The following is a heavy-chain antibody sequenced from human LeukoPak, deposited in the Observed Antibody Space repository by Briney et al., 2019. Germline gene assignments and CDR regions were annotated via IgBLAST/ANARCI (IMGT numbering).Heavy chain of an antibody. Sequence: PGRSLRLSCAASGFTFSSYAITWVRQAPGKGLEWVSAISGSGGSTYYADSVKGRFTISRDNSKNTLYLQMNSLRAEDTAVYYCARESGTTETSCFDYWGQGTLVTVSS. CDR2: ISGSGGST. V-gene: IGHV3-23*01. J-gene: IGHJ4*02. D-gene: IGHD1-1*01. CDR3: ARESGTTETSCFDY. CDR1: GFTFSSYA.